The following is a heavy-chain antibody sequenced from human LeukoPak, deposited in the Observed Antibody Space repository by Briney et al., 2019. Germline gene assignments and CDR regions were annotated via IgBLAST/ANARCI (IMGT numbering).Heavy chain of an antibody. J-gene: IGHJ5*02. CDR1: GGSISSYY. Sequence: SEILSLTCTVSGGSISSYYLSWIRQPAGKGLEWIGRIYTSGSTNYNPSLKSRVTMSVDTSKNQFSLKLSSVTAADTAVYYCARVSSAVTTGSLNWFDPWGQGTLVTVSS. D-gene: IGHD4-11*01. V-gene: IGHV4-4*07. CDR2: IYTSGST. CDR3: ARVSSAVTTGSLNWFDP.